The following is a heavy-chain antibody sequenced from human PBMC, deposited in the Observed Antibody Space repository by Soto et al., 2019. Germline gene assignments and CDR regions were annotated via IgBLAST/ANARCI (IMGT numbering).Heavy chain of an antibody. CDR3: ARDRYYYGSGSFSPYYYYYMDV. J-gene: IGHJ6*03. Sequence: GGSLRLSCAASGFTVSSNYMSWVRQAPGKGLEWVSVIYSGGSTYYADSVKGRFTISRDNSKNTLYLQMNSLRAEDTAVYYCARDRYYYGSGSFSPYYYYYMDVWGKGTTVTVSS. D-gene: IGHD3-10*01. CDR2: IYSGGST. V-gene: IGHV3-66*01. CDR1: GFTVSSNY.